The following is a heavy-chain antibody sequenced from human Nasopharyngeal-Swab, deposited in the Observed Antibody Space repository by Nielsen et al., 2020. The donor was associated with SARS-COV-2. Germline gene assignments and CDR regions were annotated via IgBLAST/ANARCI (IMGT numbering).Heavy chain of an antibody. Sequence: GGSLRLSCATSGFTFKSFPMHWVRQAPGKGLVWVSRINSDGSSTSYADSVKGRFTISRDNAKNTLYLQMNSLRAEDTAVYYCARGYGSYPYYYGMDVWGQGTTVTVSS. CDR3: ARGYGSYPYYYGMDV. CDR1: GFTFKSFP. V-gene: IGHV3-74*01. D-gene: IGHD1-26*01. J-gene: IGHJ6*02. CDR2: INSDGSST.